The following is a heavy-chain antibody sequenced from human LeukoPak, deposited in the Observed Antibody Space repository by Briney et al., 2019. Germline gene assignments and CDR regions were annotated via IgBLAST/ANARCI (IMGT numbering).Heavy chain of an antibody. CDR3: AQDIAWGAFEH. V-gene: IGHV3-23*01. CDR1: GFTCRNHG. CDR2: ISPSGGGT. Sequence: GGSLRFSCAASGFTCRNHGMNWVRQAPGKGLEWVSGISPSGGGTYYADSVKGRFTISRDDSKNTLSLQMNSLRVEDTALYYCAQDIAWGAFEHWGQGTLVTVSS. D-gene: IGHD7-27*01. J-gene: IGHJ4*02.